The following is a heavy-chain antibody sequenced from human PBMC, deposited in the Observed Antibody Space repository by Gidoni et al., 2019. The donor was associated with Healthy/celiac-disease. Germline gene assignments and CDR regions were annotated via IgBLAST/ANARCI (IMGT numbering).Heavy chain of an antibody. CDR2: ISSGSGTI. V-gene: IGHV3-48*02. CDR3: ASNGDSSYYMDV. CDR1: GFTFSSYT. D-gene: IGHD4-17*01. J-gene: IGHJ6*03. Sequence: GGSLRLSCTASGFTFSSYTMNWVRQAPGNGLEWISYISSGSGTIYYADSVKGRFTISRDNAKNSLYLQMNSLRDEDTAVYYCASNGDSSYYMDVWGKGSTVTVSS.